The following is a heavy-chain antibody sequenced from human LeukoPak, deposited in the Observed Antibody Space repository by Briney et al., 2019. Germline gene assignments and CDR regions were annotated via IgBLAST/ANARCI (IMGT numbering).Heavy chain of an antibody. CDR2: ISSSGSTI. CDR1: GFTFSSYE. V-gene: IGHV3-48*03. J-gene: IGHJ6*03. Sequence: GGSLRLSCAASGFTFSSYEMNWVRQAPGKGLEWVSYISSSGSTIYYADSVKGRFTISRDNAKNSLYLQMNSLRAEDTAVYYCAKGRMVRGGRPQYYYYMDVWGKGTTVTISS. CDR3: AKGRMVRGGRPQYYYYMDV. D-gene: IGHD3-10*01.